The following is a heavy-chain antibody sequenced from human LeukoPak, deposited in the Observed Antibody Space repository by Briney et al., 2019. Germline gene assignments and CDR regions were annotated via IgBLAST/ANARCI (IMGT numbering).Heavy chain of an antibody. J-gene: IGHJ4*02. CDR2: ISAYNGNT. V-gene: IGHV1-18*01. CDR3: ARDHELQTSGYYVS. CDR1: GFTLSRYG. D-gene: IGHD3-22*01. Sequence: APVKGSFKGFGFTLSRYGFNRGRQGPGQRVGGVGWISAYNGNTNYAQKLQGRVTMTTDTSTSTAYMELRSLRSDDTAVYYCARDHELQTSGYYVSWGQGTLVTVSS.